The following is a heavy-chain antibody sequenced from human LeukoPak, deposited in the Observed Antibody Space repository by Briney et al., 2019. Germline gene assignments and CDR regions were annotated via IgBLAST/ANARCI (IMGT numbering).Heavy chain of an antibody. CDR2: INHSGST. J-gene: IGHJ4*02. CDR3: ASQYSSSSQGG. V-gene: IGHV4-34*01. CDR1: GSTFSSYA. D-gene: IGHD6-6*01. Sequence: GSLRLSCAASGSTFSSYAMSWIRQPPGKGLEWIGEINHSGSTNYNPSLKSRVTISVDTSKNQFSLKLSSVTAADTAVYYCASQYSSSSQGGWGQGTLVTVSS.